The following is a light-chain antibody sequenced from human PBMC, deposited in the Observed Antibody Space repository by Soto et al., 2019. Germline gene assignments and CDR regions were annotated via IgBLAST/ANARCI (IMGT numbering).Light chain of an antibody. CDR1: QIIGTF. CDR3: QQSYSTPVT. CDR2: AAS. J-gene: IGKJ4*01. V-gene: IGKV1-39*01. Sequence: DIQMIQSPSSLSASVGDRVTISCRASQIIGTFLNWYQQKPGRAPKLLLFAASSLQSGVPSRFSGSGSGTDFTLTISSLQPEDFATYYCQQSYSTPVTFGGGTRVEIK.